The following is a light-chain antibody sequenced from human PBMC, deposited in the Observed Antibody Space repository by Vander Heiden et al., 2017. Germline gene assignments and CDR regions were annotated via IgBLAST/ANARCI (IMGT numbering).Light chain of an antibody. J-gene: IGLJ1*01. CDR3: GSYTSNSPSV. V-gene: IGLV2-14*03. CDR2: DVS. CDR1: SHDVGRNDY. Sequence: QSALSQPASASGSPGQSITFSCTGTSHDVGRNDYVSWYQHDPDKAPKLIIYDVSHRPSGISTRFSGSKSGNTASLTISGLQADDEADYYCGSYTSNSPSVFGSGTKVTVL.